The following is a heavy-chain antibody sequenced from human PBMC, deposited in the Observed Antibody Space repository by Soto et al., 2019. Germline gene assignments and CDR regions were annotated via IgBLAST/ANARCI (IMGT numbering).Heavy chain of an antibody. J-gene: IGHJ5*02. CDR3: VSDCSGSSCNWFDP. Sequence: PSETMSLTCTVSGGSITSGDYYWSWIRQPPGKGLEWIGYIYFSGSTYYNPSLKGRITMSVDTSKNQFSLKMSSLTAADTAVYYCVSDCSGSSCNWFDPCGQGTLLTVSS. V-gene: IGHV4-30-4*01. CDR1: GGSITSGDYY. D-gene: IGHD2-15*01. CDR2: IYFSGST.